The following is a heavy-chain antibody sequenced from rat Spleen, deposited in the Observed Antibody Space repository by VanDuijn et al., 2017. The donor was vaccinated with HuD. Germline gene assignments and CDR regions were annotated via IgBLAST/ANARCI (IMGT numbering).Heavy chain of an antibody. D-gene: IGHD1-11*01. V-gene: IGHV5-29*01. J-gene: IGHJ2*01. Sequence: EVQLVESGGGLVQPGRSLKLSCAASGFTFTHYYMAWVRQAPTKGLEWVATLSYDNYNTYYRDSVKGRFTISRNNAKSTLYLQMSKLGSEDTAIYYCAREEINYGGYTDYWGQGVMVTVSS. CDR2: LSYDNYNT. CDR3: AREEINYGGYTDY. CDR1: GFTFTHYY.